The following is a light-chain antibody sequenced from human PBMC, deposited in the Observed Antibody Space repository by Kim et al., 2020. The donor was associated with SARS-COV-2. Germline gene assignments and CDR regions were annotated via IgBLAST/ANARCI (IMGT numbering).Light chain of an antibody. CDR2: GAS. CDR3: NQYNEWHKGEK. Sequence: DIFITHSPPTLSVSPGERATLSFRASQSISNNLAWYQHKPGQPPRLLIYGASTRATGVPARFSGSGSGTDFTLTVSSLQSEDFAVYYCNQYNEWHKGEKFGQGNKLDIK. J-gene: IGKJ2*01. CDR1: QSISNN. V-gene: IGKV3-15*01.